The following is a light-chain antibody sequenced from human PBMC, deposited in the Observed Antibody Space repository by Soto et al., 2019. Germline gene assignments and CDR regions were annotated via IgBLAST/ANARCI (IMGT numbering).Light chain of an antibody. Sequence: EIVLTQSPDTLSLSPGERATLSCRASQSVSSNYLAWYQQIPGQAPRPLIYGASSRVPGIPDRFSGGGSGTDFTRTISRLEHEDFAVYCCQQYGSLPWTFGQGTKVEIK. CDR3: QQYGSLPWT. CDR2: GAS. CDR1: QSVSSNY. V-gene: IGKV3-20*01. J-gene: IGKJ1*01.